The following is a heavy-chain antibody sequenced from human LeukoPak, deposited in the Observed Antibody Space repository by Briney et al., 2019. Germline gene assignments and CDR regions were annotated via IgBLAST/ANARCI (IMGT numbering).Heavy chain of an antibody. J-gene: IGHJ4*02. D-gene: IGHD1-1*01. CDR2: ISFDSTSR. Sequence: GGSLRPSCAASGFTFSSYWMHWVRQAPGKGLEWVAVISFDSTSRYYTDSVKGRFTISRDNSKNTLFLQMDSLKNEDTAMYYCARARRTGYAFGPQADWGQGTLVTVSS. V-gene: IGHV3-30*03. CDR1: GFTFSSYW. CDR3: ARARRTGYAFGPQAD.